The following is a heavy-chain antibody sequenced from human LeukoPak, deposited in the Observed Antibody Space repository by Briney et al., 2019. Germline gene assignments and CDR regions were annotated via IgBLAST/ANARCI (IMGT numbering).Heavy chain of an antibody. CDR3: AKDSKIVGPTFRSYHYMDV. V-gene: IGHV3-33*05. CDR1: GFTINNQA. Sequence: PGRSLRLSCAVSGFTINNQAMHWVRQVPGKGLEWVAVISYDGSKKYYGDSVRGRFTISRDNSKNTVDVQMNSLRAEDTAVYYCAKDSKIVGPTFRSYHYMDVWGKGTTVTVSS. CDR2: ISYDGSKK. D-gene: IGHD1-26*01. J-gene: IGHJ6*03.